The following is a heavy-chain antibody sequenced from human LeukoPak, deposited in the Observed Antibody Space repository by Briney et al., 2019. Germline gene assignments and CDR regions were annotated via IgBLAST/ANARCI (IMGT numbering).Heavy chain of an antibody. D-gene: IGHD3-22*01. CDR2: INPTSGGT. CDR1: VYTFTGYY. CDR3: ARDYYDSSGIDY. J-gene: IGHJ4*02. Sequence: ASVKVSCMASVYTFTGYYMHWVGQPPGQGLEWVGWINPTSGGTNDAQKFPGRVTMTKDTSISTAYMELSRLRSDDTAMYYCARDYYDSSGIDYWGQGTLVTVSP. V-gene: IGHV1-2*02.